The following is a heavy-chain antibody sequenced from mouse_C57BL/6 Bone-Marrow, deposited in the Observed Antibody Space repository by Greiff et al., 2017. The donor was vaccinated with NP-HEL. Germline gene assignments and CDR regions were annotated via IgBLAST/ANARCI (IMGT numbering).Heavy chain of an antibody. V-gene: IGHV1-81*01. J-gene: IGHJ4*01. CDR3: ARVETYYYGNSYAYYAMDY. CDR1: GYTFTSYG. Sequence: QVQLQQSGAELARPGASVKLSCKASGYTFTSYGISWVKQRTGQGLEWIGEIYPRSGNTYYNEKFKGKATLTADKSSSTAYMELRSLTSEDSAVYFCARVETYYYGNSYAYYAMDYWGQGTSVTVSS. CDR2: IYPRSGNT. D-gene: IGHD1-1*01.